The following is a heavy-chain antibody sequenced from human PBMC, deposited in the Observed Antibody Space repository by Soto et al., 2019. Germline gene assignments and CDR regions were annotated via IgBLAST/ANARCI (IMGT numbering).Heavy chain of an antibody. CDR1: GFTFSSYA. CDR3: ARRIPFGYGMDV. V-gene: IGHV3-64*01. D-gene: IGHD2-21*01. CDR2: ITSNGGNT. Sequence: GGSLRLSCAASGFTFSSYAMHWVRQAPGKGLEYVSAITSNGGNTDYASSVKGRFTISRDNAKNTLYLQMGSLRAEDMAVYYCARRIPFGYGMDVWGQGTTVTVSS. J-gene: IGHJ6*02.